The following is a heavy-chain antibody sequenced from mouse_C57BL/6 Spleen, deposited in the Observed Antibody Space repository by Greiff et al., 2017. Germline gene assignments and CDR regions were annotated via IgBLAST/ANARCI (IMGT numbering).Heavy chain of an antibody. J-gene: IGHJ4*01. D-gene: IGHD4-1*01. Sequence: QVQLQQPGAELVKPGASVKMSCKASGYTFTSYGISWVKQRTGQGLEWIGEIYPRSGNTYYNEKFKGKATLTADKSSSTAYMELRSLTSEDSAVYFCARGTDPYAMDYWGQGTSVTVSS. CDR2: IYPRSGNT. CDR3: ARGTDPYAMDY. CDR1: GYTFTSYG. V-gene: IGHV1-81*01.